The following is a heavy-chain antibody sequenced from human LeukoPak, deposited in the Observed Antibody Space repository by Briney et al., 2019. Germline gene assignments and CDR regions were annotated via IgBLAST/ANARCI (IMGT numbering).Heavy chain of an antibody. CDR2: LYYKRGA. CDR3: ARDSRAVAGGGWFDP. J-gene: IGHJ5*02. D-gene: IGHD6-19*01. V-gene: IGHV4-59*12. CDR1: GGSISGYY. Sequence: SETLSLTCSVSGGSISGYYWSWSRQPPGKGVEWIGNLYYKRGAWYKSSLKSRVTTSVDTSKNEFSLMLRSVTAADTVVYYCARDSRAVAGGGWFDPWGQGTLVTVSS.